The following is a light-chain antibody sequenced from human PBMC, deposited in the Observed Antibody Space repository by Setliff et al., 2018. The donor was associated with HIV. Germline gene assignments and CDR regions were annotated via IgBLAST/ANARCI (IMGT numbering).Light chain of an antibody. Sequence: QSALAQAASVSGSPGQSITMSCTGTRSDVGGYNYVSWYQQHPGKAPKLMIYDVSNRPSGVSNRFSGSKSGNTASLTISGLQAEDEADYYCSSYTSTRTLCVFGTGTKVTVL. J-gene: IGLJ1*01. CDR2: DVS. V-gene: IGLV2-14*03. CDR1: RSDVGGYNY. CDR3: SSYTSTRTLCV.